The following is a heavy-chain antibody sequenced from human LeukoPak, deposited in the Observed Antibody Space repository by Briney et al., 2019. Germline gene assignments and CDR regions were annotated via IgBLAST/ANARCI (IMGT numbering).Heavy chain of an antibody. V-gene: IGHV1-18*01. CDR2: ISVYNGDT. D-gene: IGHD4-17*01. Sequence: ASVKVSRKASGYIFTNYGISWVRQAPGQGLEWMGWISVYNGDTNYAQKLQGGVTMTTDTSTSTAYMEVRSLRSDDTAVYYCARTLDDYDPYYMDVWGKGTTVTVSS. CDR3: ARTLDDYDPYYMDV. J-gene: IGHJ6*03. CDR1: GYIFTNYG.